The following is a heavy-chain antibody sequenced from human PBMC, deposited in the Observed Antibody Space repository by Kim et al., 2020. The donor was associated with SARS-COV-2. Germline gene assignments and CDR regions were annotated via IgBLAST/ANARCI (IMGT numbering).Heavy chain of an antibody. CDR3: ARHPRNPDS. V-gene: IGHV4-39*01. CDR2: IYYTGIT. Sequence: SETLSLTCTVSGGSIRSSSYHWGWIRQPPGKGLEWIGTIYYTGITYYSPSLKSRVAISIDTSKNHFSLTLSSVTAADTAVYYCARHPRNPDSWGQGTLVTVSS. CDR1: GGSIRSSSYH. J-gene: IGHJ4*02.